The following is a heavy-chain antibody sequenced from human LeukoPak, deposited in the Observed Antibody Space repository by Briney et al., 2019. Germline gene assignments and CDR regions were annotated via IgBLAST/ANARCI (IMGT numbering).Heavy chain of an antibody. D-gene: IGHD4-17*01. CDR2: IYTSGST. V-gene: IGHV4-4*07. CDR1: GGSISSYY. J-gene: IGHJ3*02. Sequence: PSETLSLTCTVSGGSISSYYWSWIRQPAGKGLEWIGRIYTSGSTNYNPSLKSRVTMSVDTSKNQFSLKLSSVTAADTAVYYCARDLLTVTRNAFDIWGQGTMVTVSS. CDR3: ARDLLTVTRNAFDI.